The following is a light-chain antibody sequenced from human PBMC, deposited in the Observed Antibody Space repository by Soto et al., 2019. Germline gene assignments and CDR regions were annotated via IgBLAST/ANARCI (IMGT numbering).Light chain of an antibody. J-gene: IGLJ3*02. CDR1: SSDVGGYNY. V-gene: IGLV2-11*01. CDR3: CSYAGTSLWV. Sequence: QSALTQPRSVSGSPGQSVTISCTGTSSDVGGYNYVSWYQQHPGKAPKLVIYDVSKRPSGVPDRFSGSKSGNTASLTISRLQAEDEADYYCCSYAGTSLWVFGGGTKLTVL. CDR2: DVS.